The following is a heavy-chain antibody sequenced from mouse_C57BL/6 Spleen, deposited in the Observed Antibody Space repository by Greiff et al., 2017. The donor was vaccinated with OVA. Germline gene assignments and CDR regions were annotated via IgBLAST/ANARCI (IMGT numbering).Heavy chain of an antibody. V-gene: IGHV1-55*01. CDR1: GYTFTSYW. D-gene: IGHD2-1*01. CDR2: IYPGSGST. Sequence: QVQLQQPGAELVKPGASVKMSCKASGYTFTSYWITWVKQRPGQGLEWIGYIYPGSGSTNYNEKFKSKATLTVDKSSSTAYMQLSSLTSEDSVVSACARDEDGNYVPFAYWGQGPLVTVST. CDR3: ARDEDGNYVPFAY. J-gene: IGHJ3*01.